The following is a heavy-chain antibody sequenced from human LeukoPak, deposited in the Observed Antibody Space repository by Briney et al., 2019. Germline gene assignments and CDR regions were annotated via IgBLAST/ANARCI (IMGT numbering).Heavy chain of an antibody. CDR3: ARDLGYYDSSGYHGY. D-gene: IGHD3-22*01. CDR1: GGTFSSYT. J-gene: IGHJ4*02. CDR2: IIPILGIA. Sequence: ASVKVSCKASGGTFSSYTISWVRQAPGQGLEWMGRIIPILGIANYAQKFQGRVTITADKSTSTAYMELSSLRSEDTAVYYCARDLGYYDSSGYHGYWGQGTLVTVPS. V-gene: IGHV1-69*04.